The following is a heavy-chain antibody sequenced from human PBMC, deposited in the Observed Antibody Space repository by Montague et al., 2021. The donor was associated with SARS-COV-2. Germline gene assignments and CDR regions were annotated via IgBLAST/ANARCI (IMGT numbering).Heavy chain of an antibody. D-gene: IGHD3-16*02. V-gene: IGHV2-26*01. J-gene: IGHJ4*02. Sequence: PVLVKPTQTLTLTCTVSGFSLNNRLGVTWVRQPPGQALEWLGHIXLNGEQSVGTSLKTRLTVSRDTSTSHVVLSMTNVGPADTATYYCARIRTAPPLLYLGVWDYYFDFWGQGILVSVSS. CDR2: IXLNGEQ. CDR3: ARIRTAPPLLYLGVWDYYFDF. CDR1: GFSLNNRLG.